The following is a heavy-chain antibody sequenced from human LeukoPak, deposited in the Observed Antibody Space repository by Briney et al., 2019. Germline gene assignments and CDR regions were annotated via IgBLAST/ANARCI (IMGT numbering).Heavy chain of an antibody. J-gene: IGHJ3*02. Sequence: ASVKVSCKASGYTFTGYHMHWVRQAPGQGLEWMGRINPNSGGTNYAQKFQSRVTMTRDTSISTAYMELSRLRSDDTAVYYCARQRSGWSYDAFDIWGQGTMVTVSS. D-gene: IGHD6-19*01. V-gene: IGHV1-2*06. CDR3: ARQRSGWSYDAFDI. CDR1: GYTFTGYH. CDR2: INPNSGGT.